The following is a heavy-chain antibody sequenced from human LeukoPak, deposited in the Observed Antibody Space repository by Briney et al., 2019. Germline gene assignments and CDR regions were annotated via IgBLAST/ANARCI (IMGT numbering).Heavy chain of an antibody. D-gene: IGHD2-15*01. V-gene: IGHV4-4*02. Sequence: SGTLSLTCAVWGGSISSSNWWSRVRPPPGKGLEWIGEIYYSGSTNYNPSLKSRVTISVDKSKNQYSLKLSSVTAADTAVYYCARRYCSGGSCYEIDYWGQGTLVTVSS. J-gene: IGHJ4*02. CDR2: IYYSGST. CDR3: ARRYCSGGSCYEIDY. CDR1: GGSISSSNW.